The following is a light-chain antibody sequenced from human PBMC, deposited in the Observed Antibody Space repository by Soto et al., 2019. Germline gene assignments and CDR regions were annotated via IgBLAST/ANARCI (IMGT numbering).Light chain of an antibody. CDR2: GAS. J-gene: IGKJ5*01. V-gene: IGKV3-20*01. CDR3: QQYSWAPIT. CDR1: QSVSSSY. Sequence: EIVMTQSSGTLSLSPGERATLSCRASQSVSSSYLAWYQQKPGQAPRLLIYGASTRTTGIPDRFSGSGSGTDFTLTISRLETEDFAVYYCQQYSWAPITFGQGTRLEIK.